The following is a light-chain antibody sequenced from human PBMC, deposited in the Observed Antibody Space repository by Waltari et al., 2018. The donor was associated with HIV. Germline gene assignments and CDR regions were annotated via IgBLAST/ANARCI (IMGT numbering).Light chain of an antibody. V-gene: IGLV1-44*01. CDR1: TSNIGGNT. CDR2: SNN. CDR3: AAWDDSLKGGA. J-gene: IGLJ1*01. Sequence: QSVLAQPPSASGTPGQRVTISCSGSTSNIGGNTVSWYQQLPGTAPKLLIYSNNGRPSGVPDRLSGPTSCTSASRVISGLQSEDEADYYCAAWDDSLKGGAFGTGTKVTVL.